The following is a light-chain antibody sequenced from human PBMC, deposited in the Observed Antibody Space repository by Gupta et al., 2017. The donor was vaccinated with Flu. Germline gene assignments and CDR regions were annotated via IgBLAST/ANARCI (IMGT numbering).Light chain of an antibody. Sequence: DIVMTQSPDSLAVSLGERAAINCKSSQSLLYNSNNKNYLAWYQQKPGQPPKLLIYWASTRESGVPDRFSGSGSGTNFTLTISSLQAEDVAVYYCQQCDSTPRTFGQGTKVEIK. V-gene: IGKV4-1*01. CDR1: QSLLYNSNNKNY. CDR3: QQCDSTPRT. J-gene: IGKJ1*01. CDR2: WAS.